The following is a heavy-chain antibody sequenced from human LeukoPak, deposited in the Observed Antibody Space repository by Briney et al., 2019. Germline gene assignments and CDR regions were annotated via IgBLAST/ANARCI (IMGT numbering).Heavy chain of an antibody. CDR2: IHPEGNEK. Sequence: PGGSLRLSCAVSGFTFSNFWMSWVRQAPGRGLEWVANIHPEGNEKYHVDSVKGRFTISRDNAKNSMFLQMNGVGDDDTAGYYCARGDAFSGDHWGQGTLVTVSS. V-gene: IGHV3-7*04. CDR1: GFTFSNFW. J-gene: IGHJ4*02. CDR3: ARGDAFSGDH.